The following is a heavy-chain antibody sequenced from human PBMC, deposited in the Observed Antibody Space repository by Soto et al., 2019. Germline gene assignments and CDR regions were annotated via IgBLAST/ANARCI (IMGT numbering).Heavy chain of an antibody. V-gene: IGHV3-33*01. J-gene: IGHJ6*02. Sequence: GGSLILSCAASGFTFSSYGMHWVRQAPGKGLEWVAVIWYDGSNKYYADSVKGRFTISRDNSKNTLYLQMNSLRAEDTAVYYCARDNRGYYDSSGYSPYYYYGMDVWGQGTTVTVSS. D-gene: IGHD3-22*01. CDR2: IWYDGSNK. CDR1: GFTFSSYG. CDR3: ARDNRGYYDSSGYSPYYYYGMDV.